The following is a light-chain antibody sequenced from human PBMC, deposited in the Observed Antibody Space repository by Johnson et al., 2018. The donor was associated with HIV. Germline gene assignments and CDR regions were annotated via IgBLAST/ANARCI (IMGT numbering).Light chain of an antibody. CDR1: SSNIGNNY. V-gene: IGLV1-51*02. Sequence: QSVLTQPPSVSAAPGQKVTISCSGSSSNIGNNYVSWYQLLPGTAPKLLIYENNKRPSGILDRFFGSKSGTTATLGITGLLTGDEAVDYCGTCDNSLSTGGCFGTGTKCIVL. J-gene: IGLJ1*01. CDR2: ENN. CDR3: GTCDNSLSTGGC.